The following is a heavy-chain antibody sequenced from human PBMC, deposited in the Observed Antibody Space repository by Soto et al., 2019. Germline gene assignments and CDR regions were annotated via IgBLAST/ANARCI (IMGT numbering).Heavy chain of an antibody. Sequence: QVQLQQSGPGLVKPSQTLSLMCDISGDSVSSVTATWSWIRQSPSRGLEWLGRTYYRSKWYNDYAVSVKGRXVXTXDXSKNQVSLQLNSVTPEDTATYFCARDGSGFHWYFDVWGRGTLVTVSS. CDR3: ARDGSGFHWYFDV. CDR1: GDSVSSVTAT. D-gene: IGHD6-19*01. CDR2: TYYRSKWYN. V-gene: IGHV6-1*01. J-gene: IGHJ2*01.